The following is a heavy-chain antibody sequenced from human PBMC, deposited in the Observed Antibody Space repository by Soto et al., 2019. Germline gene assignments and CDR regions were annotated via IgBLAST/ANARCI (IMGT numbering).Heavy chain of an antibody. J-gene: IGHJ4*02. Sequence: QVHLVESGGGVVQPGGSLRLSCAVSGFTFSSHSMHWVRQPPGKGLEWVALIYPEGDNKYYADSVKGRFTTSRDNSQHTMSLQMNRLRAEHTAVYSCARDVEGWRDCALGYWGQGAMATSSS. CDR3: ARDVEGWRDCALGY. CDR1: GFTFSSHS. V-gene: IGHV3-30-3*01. D-gene: IGHD2-21*01. CDR2: IYPEGDNK.